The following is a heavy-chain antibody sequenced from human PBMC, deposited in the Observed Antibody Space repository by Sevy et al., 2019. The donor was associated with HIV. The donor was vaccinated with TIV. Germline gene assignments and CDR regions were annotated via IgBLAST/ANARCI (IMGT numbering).Heavy chain of an antibody. J-gene: IGHJ4*02. V-gene: IGHV3-30-3*01. Sequence: GGSLRLSCAASGFTFSSSAMHWVRQAPGKGLEWVALISYDASNIFYADSVKGRFTISRDNSKNTLYLQMNSLRVEDAAVYYCARDGIAARLGLDYWGQGTLVTVSS. CDR1: GFTFSSSA. D-gene: IGHD6-6*01. CDR2: ISYDASNI. CDR3: ARDGIAARLGLDY.